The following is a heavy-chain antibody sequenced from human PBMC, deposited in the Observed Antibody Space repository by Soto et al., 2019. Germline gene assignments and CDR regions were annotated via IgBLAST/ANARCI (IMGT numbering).Heavy chain of an antibody. Sequence: PXQPLSLTSAINGDSVSSNSAGCSWVRQSPSRGLEWLGRTYYRSKWYYEYAVSVRGRITINPDTSKNQYSLQLNSVTPEDTAVYFCARGEQYSGRIFDYWGQGTLVTVSS. V-gene: IGHV6-1*01. CDR1: GDSVSSNSAG. CDR2: TYYRSKWYY. D-gene: IGHD1-26*01. J-gene: IGHJ4*01. CDR3: ARGEQYSGRIFDY.